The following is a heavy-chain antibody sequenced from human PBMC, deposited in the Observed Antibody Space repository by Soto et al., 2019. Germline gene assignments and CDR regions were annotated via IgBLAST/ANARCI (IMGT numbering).Heavy chain of an antibody. J-gene: IGHJ6*03. CDR2: IYYSGST. Sequence: PSETLSLTCTVSGGSISSSSYYWGWIRQPPGKGLEWIGSIYYSGSTYYNPSLKSRVTISVDTSKNQFSLKLSSVTAADAAVYYCARQDSNYYYYMDVWGKGTTVTVSS. CDR1: GGSISSSSYY. V-gene: IGHV4-39*01. CDR3: ARQDSNYYYYMDV.